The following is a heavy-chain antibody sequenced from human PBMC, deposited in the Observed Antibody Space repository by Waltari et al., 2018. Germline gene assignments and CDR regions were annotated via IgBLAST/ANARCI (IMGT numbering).Heavy chain of an antibody. CDR3: ARGNTKYGMDV. CDR2: LYHAGNT. V-gene: IGHV3-53*01. J-gene: IGHJ6*02. D-gene: IGHD2-8*01. Sequence: EVQLVESGGHLIQPGGSLRVSCEASGSTVSSYDMNWVRQAPGKGLEWVSILYHAGNTYYADSVKGRFTFSRDNSKNTLYLQMNSLRAEDTAVYYCARGNTKYGMDVWGPGTTVTVSS. CDR1: GSTVSSYD.